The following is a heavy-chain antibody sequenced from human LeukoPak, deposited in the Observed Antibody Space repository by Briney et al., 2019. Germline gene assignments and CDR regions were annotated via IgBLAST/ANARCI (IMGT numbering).Heavy chain of an antibody. V-gene: IGHV3-23*01. D-gene: IGHD6-19*01. Sequence: TGGSLRLSCAASGFTFSSYAMSWVRQAPGKGLEWVSAISGSGGSTYYADSVKGRFTISRDNSKNTLYLQMNSLRAEDTAVYYCANLPVAGTRPVYYYYGMDVWGQGTTVTVSS. J-gene: IGHJ6*02. CDR1: GFTFSSYA. CDR2: ISGSGGST. CDR3: ANLPVAGTRPVYYYYGMDV.